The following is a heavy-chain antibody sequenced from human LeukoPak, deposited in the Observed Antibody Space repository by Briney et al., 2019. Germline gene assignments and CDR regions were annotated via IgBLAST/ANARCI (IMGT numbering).Heavy chain of an antibody. CDR1: GYTFTSYA. D-gene: IGHD2-15*01. V-gene: IGHV1-3*01. J-gene: IGHJ4*02. Sequence: ASVKVSCKTSGYTFTSYAMHWVRQAPGQRLEWMGWINAGNGNTKYSQKFQGRVTITRDTSASTAYMELSSLRSEDTAVYYCARASRYRSGGSCYFLPFDYWGQGTLVTVSS. CDR2: INAGNGNT. CDR3: ARASRYRSGGSCYFLPFDY.